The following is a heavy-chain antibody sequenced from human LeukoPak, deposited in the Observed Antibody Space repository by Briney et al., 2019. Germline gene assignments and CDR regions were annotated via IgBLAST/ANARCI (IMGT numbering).Heavy chain of an antibody. J-gene: IGHJ4*02. V-gene: IGHV4-39*07. CDR3: ARDNVELIRGNSYGYPLHPIDS. Sequence: PSETLSLTCTVSGGSISSSSYYWGWIRQPPGKGLEWIGSIYYSGSTYYNPSLKSRVTISVDTSKNQFSLNLSSVTAADTAVYYCARDNVELIRGNSYGYPLHPIDSWGQGTLVTVSS. CDR1: GGSISSSSYY. CDR2: IYYSGST. D-gene: IGHD5-18*01.